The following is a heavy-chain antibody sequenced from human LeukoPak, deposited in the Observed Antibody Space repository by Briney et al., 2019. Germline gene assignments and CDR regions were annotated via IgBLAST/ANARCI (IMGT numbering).Heavy chain of an antibody. Sequence: ASVKVSCKASGYTFIAYYMHWVRQAPGQGLEWMGWINPNSGGTNYAQKFQGRVTMTRDTSISTVYMELSRLRSDDTAVHYCARDSCSSTSCLSIDDYWGQGTLVTVSS. CDR1: GYTFIAYY. D-gene: IGHD2-2*01. CDR2: INPNSGGT. V-gene: IGHV1-2*02. CDR3: ARDSCSSTSCLSIDDY. J-gene: IGHJ4*02.